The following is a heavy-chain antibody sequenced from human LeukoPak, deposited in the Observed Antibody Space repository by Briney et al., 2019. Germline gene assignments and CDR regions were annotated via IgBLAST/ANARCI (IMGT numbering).Heavy chain of an antibody. J-gene: IGHJ4*02. V-gene: IGHV3-23*01. Sequence: PGGSLRLSCAASGFTFSSYGMHWVRQAPGKGLEWVSAISGSGGSTYYADSVKGRFTISRDNSKNTLYLQMNSLRAEDTAVYYCAKDYEEYQLLFFDYWGQGTLVTVSS. CDR1: GFTFSSYG. D-gene: IGHD2-2*01. CDR2: ISGSGGST. CDR3: AKDYEEYQLLFFDY.